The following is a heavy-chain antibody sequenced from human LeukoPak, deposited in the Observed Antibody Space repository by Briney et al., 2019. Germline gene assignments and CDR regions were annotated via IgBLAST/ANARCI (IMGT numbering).Heavy chain of an antibody. V-gene: IGHV1-2*02. Sequence: ASVKVSCKASGYPFTGQDMHWVRQAPGQGLEWMGWINPNTGGTNYAQNFQGRVTMTRDTSISTAYMELSRLRSDDTAVYYCARPYGQQLVRENWFDPWGQGTLVTVSS. CDR2: INPNTGGT. D-gene: IGHD6-13*01. J-gene: IGHJ5*02. CDR3: ARPYGQQLVRENWFDP. CDR1: GYPFTGQD.